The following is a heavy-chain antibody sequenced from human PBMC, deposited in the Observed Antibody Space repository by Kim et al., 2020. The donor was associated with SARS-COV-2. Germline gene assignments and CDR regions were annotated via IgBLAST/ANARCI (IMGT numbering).Heavy chain of an antibody. D-gene: IGHD3-3*01. CDR1: GFTLSNYD. Sequence: GGSLRLSCAASGFTLSNYDSHWLRRAPGKGLEWVAFTSYDESKKYYADSVKGRFTISRDVSKDTLFLQMNSLRHEDTAIYFCARGVFRSAYKQYFFDYWG. CDR2: TSYDESKK. CDR3: ARGVFRSAYKQYFFDY. J-gene: IGHJ4*01. V-gene: IGHV3-30*03.